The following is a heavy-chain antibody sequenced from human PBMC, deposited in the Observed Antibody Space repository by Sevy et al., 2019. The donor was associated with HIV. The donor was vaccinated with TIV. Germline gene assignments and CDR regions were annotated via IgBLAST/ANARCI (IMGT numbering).Heavy chain of an antibody. J-gene: IGHJ3*02. CDR3: AKESGSYYDFWSGHDAFDI. V-gene: IGHV3-30*18. CDR2: ISYAGSSK. Sequence: GGSLRLSCAASGFTFSSYAMHWVRQAPGKGLESVAVISYAGSSKYYGDSVKGRFTISRDNSKNTLFLQIDSLRAQDTAVYYCAKESGSYYDFWSGHDAFDIWGQGTMVTVSS. D-gene: IGHD3-3*01. CDR1: GFTFSSYA.